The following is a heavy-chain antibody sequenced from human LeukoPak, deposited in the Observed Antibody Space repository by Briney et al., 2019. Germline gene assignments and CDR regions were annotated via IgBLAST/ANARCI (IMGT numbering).Heavy chain of an antibody. J-gene: IGHJ3*02. Sequence: SETLSLTCAVYGGSFSGYYWSWIRQPPGKGLEWIGEINHSGSTNYNPSLKSRVTISVDTSKNQFSLKLSSVTAADTAVYYCARQGYCSSTSCIDAFDIWGQGTMVTVSS. V-gene: IGHV4-34*01. D-gene: IGHD2-2*01. CDR3: ARQGYCSSTSCIDAFDI. CDR1: GGSFSGYY. CDR2: INHSGST.